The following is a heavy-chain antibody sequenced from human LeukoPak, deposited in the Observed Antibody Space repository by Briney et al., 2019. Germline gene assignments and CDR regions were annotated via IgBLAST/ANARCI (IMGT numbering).Heavy chain of an antibody. CDR1: GYTFTSYY. J-gene: IGHJ4*02. CDR3: ATEWMTTVSTDWY. V-gene: IGHV1-24*01. CDR2: FDPEDGET. Sequence: ASVKVSCTASGYTFTSYYMHWVRQAPGKGLEWMGGFDPEDGETIYAQKFQGRVTMTEDTSTDTAYMELSSLRSEDTAVYYCATEWMTTVSTDWYWGQGTLVTVSS. D-gene: IGHD4-17*01.